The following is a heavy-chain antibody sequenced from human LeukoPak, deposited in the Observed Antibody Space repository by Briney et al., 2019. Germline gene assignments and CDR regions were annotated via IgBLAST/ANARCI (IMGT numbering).Heavy chain of an antibody. CDR3: ARTPYCGGDCYVDY. D-gene: IGHD2-21*02. Sequence: SGPTLVNPTQTLTLTCTFSGFSLSTSGMRVSWIRQPPGNALEWPAHIDWDDDKFYSTSLKTRLTISKDTSKNPVVLTMTNMDPVDTATYYWARTPYCGGDCYVDYWGQGTLVTVSS. V-gene: IGHV2-70*04. CDR1: GFSLSTSGMR. CDR2: IDWDDDK. J-gene: IGHJ4*02.